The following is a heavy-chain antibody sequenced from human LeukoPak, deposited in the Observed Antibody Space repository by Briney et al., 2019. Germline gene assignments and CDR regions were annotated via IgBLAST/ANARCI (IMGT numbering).Heavy chain of an antibody. CDR2: ISWNSGSI. D-gene: IGHD3-22*01. J-gene: IGHJ4*02. CDR1: GFTFDDYA. V-gene: IGHV3-9*03. Sequence: GGSLRLSCVASGFTFDDYAMHWVRQAPGKGLEWVSGISWNSGSIGYADSVKGRFTISRDNAKNSLYLQMNSLRAEDMALYYCAKDINYDSSGYYSDWGQGTLVTVSS. CDR3: AKDINYDSSGYYSD.